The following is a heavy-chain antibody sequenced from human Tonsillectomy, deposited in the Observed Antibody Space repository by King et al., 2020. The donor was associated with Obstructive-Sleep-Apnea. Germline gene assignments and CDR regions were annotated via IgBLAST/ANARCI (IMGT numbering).Heavy chain of an antibody. CDR3: ARHPNPYSGIWSYFDY. CDR1: GFSLSTSGMC. Sequence: TLKESGPALVKPPQTLTLTCTFSGFSLSTSGMCVSWIRQPPGKALEWLARIDWDDDEYYSTSLKTRLTISKDTPKNQVVLTMTNMDSVDTATYYCARHPNPYSGIWSYFDYWGQGTLVTVSS. CDR2: IDWDDDE. D-gene: IGHD1-26*01. J-gene: IGHJ4*02. V-gene: IGHV2-70*11.